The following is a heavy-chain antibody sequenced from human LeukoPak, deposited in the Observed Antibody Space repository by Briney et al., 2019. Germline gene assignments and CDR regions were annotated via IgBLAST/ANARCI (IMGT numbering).Heavy chain of an antibody. CDR3: ARYCSSTSCPPFDY. D-gene: IGHD2-2*01. V-gene: IGHV4-34*01. J-gene: IGHJ4*02. CDR1: GGSFSGYY. Sequence: PSETLSLTCAVYGGSFSGYYWSWLRQPPGKGLEWIGEINHSGSTNYNPSLKSRVTISVDTSKNQFSLKLSSVTAADTAVYYCARYCSSTSCPPFDYWGQGTLVTVSS. CDR2: INHSGST.